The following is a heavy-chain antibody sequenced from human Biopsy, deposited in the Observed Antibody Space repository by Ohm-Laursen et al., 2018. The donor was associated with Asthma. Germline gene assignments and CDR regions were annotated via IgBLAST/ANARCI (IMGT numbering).Heavy chain of an antibody. V-gene: IGHV3-9*01. CDR3: AKGEWELLEANFDY. D-gene: IGHD1-26*01. J-gene: IGHJ4*02. Sequence: SLRLSCAASGFTFDDYAMHWVRQAPGKGLEWVSGISWNSGSIGYADSVKGRFTISRDNAENSLYLQMNSLRAEDAALYYCAKGEWELLEANFDYWGQGTLVTVSS. CDR1: GFTFDDYA. CDR2: ISWNSGSI.